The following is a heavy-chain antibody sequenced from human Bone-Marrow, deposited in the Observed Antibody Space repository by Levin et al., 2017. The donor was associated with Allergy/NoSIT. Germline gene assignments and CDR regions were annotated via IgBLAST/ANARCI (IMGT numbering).Heavy chain of an antibody. CDR2: ISPHSGAT. CDR1: GYTYTGYY. CDR3: ARGGDAALHNWFDP. J-gene: IGHJ5*02. V-gene: IGHV1-2*02. D-gene: IGHD2-21*02. Sequence: ASVKVSCTTSGYTYTGYYIHWVRQAPGQGLERMGYISPHSGATNYVQKFQGRVTMTSDTSIRTAYMELSRLRFDDTALYFCARGGDAALHNWFDPWGQGTLVTVTS.